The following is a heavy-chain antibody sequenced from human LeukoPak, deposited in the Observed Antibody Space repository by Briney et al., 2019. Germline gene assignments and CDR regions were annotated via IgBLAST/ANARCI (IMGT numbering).Heavy chain of an antibody. CDR1: GYTFTGYY. Sequence: ASVKVSCKASGYTFTGYYMHWVRQAPGQGLEWMGRIDPNSGGTNYAQKFQGRVTMTRDTSISTAYTELSRLRSDDTAVYYCARDQERTIFWSAPGVWGKGTTVTVSS. CDR3: ARDQERTIFWSAPGV. V-gene: IGHV1-2*06. D-gene: IGHD3-3*01. J-gene: IGHJ6*04. CDR2: IDPNSGGT.